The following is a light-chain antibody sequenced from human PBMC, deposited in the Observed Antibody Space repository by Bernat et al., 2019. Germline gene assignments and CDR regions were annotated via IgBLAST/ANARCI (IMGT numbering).Light chain of an antibody. J-gene: IGKJ1*01. CDR1: QSISNY. Sequence: DIQMTQSPSSLSASVGDRVTITSRASQSISNYLNWYQQKPGKAPKFLIYAASSLADGVTSRFTGSGSGTEFTLTISSLQPEDSAAYYCQQTYSTPWTFGQGTKVEIK. CDR2: AAS. CDR3: QQTYSTPWT. V-gene: IGKV1-39*01.